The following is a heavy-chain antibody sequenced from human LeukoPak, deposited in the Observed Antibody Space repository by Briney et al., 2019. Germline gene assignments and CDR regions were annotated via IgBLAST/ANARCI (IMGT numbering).Heavy chain of an antibody. CDR3: ARDDCSSTSCYIDY. CDR1: GGSISSYY. CDR2: INHSGST. V-gene: IGHV4-34*01. Sequence: SETLSLTCTVSGGSISSYYWTWIRQPPGKGLEWIGEINHSGSTNYNPSLKSRVTISVDTSKNQFSLKLSSVTAADTAVYYCARDDCSSTSCYIDYWGRGTLVTVSS. J-gene: IGHJ4*02. D-gene: IGHD2-2*01.